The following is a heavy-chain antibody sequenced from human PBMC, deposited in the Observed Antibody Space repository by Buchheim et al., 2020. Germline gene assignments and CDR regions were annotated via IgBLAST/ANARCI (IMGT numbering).Heavy chain of an antibody. V-gene: IGHV4-4*07. CDR1: GGSTRTYY. Sequence: QVHLQESGPGLVKTSETLSLTCTLSGGSTRTYYWSWIRQSAGKGLEWIGHIYTSGSTNYNPSLRSRVTVSLDTSKNHFSLRMTSVTAADTAVYYCARFFRGLDVWGQGTT. CDR3: ARFFRGLDV. J-gene: IGHJ6*02. CDR2: IYTSGST.